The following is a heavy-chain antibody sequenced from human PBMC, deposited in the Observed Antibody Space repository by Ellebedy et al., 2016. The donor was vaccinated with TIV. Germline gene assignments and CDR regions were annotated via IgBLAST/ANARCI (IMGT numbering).Heavy chain of an antibody. CDR3: ARGVLNSGYYSDY. CDR2: VSSDVTGP. J-gene: IGHJ4*02. Sequence: GESLKISCAASGFSLSTYWMHWVRQVPGKGLEWVSQVSSDVTGPTYADSVMGRFIISRDNAKSTVYLQMFSLRPEETAVYYCARGVLNSGYYSDYWGRGTLVTVSS. CDR1: GFSLSTYW. D-gene: IGHD3-22*01. V-gene: IGHV3-74*01.